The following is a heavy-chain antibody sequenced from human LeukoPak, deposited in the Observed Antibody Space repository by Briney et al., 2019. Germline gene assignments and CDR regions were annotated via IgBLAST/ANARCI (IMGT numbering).Heavy chain of an antibody. Sequence: SETLSLTCAVYGGSFSGYYWSWIRQPPGKGLEWIGEINHSGSTNYNPSLKSRVTISVDTSKNQFSLKLSSVTAADTAVYYCARVGTMIFAFDYWGQGTLVTVSS. J-gene: IGHJ4*02. V-gene: IGHV4-34*01. CDR3: ARVGTMIFAFDY. D-gene: IGHD3-22*01. CDR2: INHSGST. CDR1: GGSFSGYY.